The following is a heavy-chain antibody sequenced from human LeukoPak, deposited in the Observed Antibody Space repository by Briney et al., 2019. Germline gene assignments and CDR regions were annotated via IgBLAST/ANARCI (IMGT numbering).Heavy chain of an antibody. J-gene: IGHJ6*03. CDR3: AGTQYCSSTSCANYYYYYMDV. CDR1: GGTFSSYA. Sequence: GASVKVSCKASGGTFSSYAISWVRQAPGQGLEWMGGIIPIFGTANYAQKFQGRVTITADESTSTAYMELSSLRSEDTAVYYCAGTQYCSSTSCANYYYYYMDVWGKGTTVTVSS. V-gene: IGHV1-69*13. D-gene: IGHD2-2*01. CDR2: IIPIFGTA.